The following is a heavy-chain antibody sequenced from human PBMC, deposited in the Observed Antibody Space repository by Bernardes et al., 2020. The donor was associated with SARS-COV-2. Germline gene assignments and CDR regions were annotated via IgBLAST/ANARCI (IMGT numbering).Heavy chain of an antibody. CDR2: ISYDGSNK. V-gene: IGHV3-30-3*01. Sequence: GGSLRLSCAASGFTFSSYAMHWVRQAPGKGLEWVAVISYDGSNKYYADSVKGRFTISRDNSKNTLYLQMNSLRAEDTAVYYCARDLADYGMDVWGQGTTVTVS. CDR1: GFTFSSYA. J-gene: IGHJ6*02. CDR3: ARDLADYGMDV. D-gene: IGHD6-19*01.